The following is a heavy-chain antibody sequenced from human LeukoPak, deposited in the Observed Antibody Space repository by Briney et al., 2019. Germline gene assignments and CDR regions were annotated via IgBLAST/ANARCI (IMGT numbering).Heavy chain of an antibody. Sequence: GASVKVSCKASGGTFSSYAISWVRQAPGQGLEWMGGIIPIFGTANYAQKFQGRVTITADESTSTAYMELSSLGSEDTAVYYCARDRGSYRAEYFQHWGQGTLVTVSS. J-gene: IGHJ1*01. V-gene: IGHV1-69*13. CDR3: ARDRGSYRAEYFQH. CDR2: IIPIFGTA. CDR1: GGTFSSYA. D-gene: IGHD1-26*01.